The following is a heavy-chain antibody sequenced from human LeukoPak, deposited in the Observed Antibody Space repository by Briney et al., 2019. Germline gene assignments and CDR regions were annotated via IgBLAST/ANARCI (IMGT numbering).Heavy chain of an antibody. V-gene: IGHV1-69*13. Sequence: ASVKVSCKASGGTFSSYAISWVRQAPGQGLEWMGGIIPIFGTANYAQKFQGRVTITADESTSTAYMELSSLRSEDTAVYYCARGVGLIYSDNEGFRGFFDYWGQGILVTVSS. CDR1: GGTFSSYA. J-gene: IGHJ4*02. D-gene: IGHD3/OR15-3a*01. CDR3: ARGVGLIYSDNEGFRGFFDY. CDR2: IIPIFGTA.